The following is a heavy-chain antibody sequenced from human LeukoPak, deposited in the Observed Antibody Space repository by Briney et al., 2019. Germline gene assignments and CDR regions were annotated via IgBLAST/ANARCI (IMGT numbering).Heavy chain of an antibody. Sequence: ASVRVSCKASGYTFTSYYMHWVRQAPGQGLEWMGIINPSGGSTSYAQKFQGRVTMTRDMSTSTVYMELSSLRSEDTAVYYCARAELELPVFDYWGQGTLVTVSS. V-gene: IGHV1-46*01. D-gene: IGHD1-7*01. CDR2: INPSGGST. CDR1: GYTFTSYY. CDR3: ARAELELPVFDY. J-gene: IGHJ4*02.